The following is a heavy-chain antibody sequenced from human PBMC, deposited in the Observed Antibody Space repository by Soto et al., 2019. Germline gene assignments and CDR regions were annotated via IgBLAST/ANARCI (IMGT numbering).Heavy chain of an antibody. CDR3: ARAGYYDILTGYYYYYYGMDV. Sequence: RASVKVSCKASGYTFTSYGISWVRQAPGQGLEWMGWISAYNGNTNYAQKLQGRVTMTTDTSTSTAYMELRSLRSDDTAVYYCARAGYYDILTGYYYYYYGMDVWGQGTTVTVSS. CDR2: ISAYNGNT. V-gene: IGHV1-18*01. D-gene: IGHD3-9*01. J-gene: IGHJ6*02. CDR1: GYTFTSYG.